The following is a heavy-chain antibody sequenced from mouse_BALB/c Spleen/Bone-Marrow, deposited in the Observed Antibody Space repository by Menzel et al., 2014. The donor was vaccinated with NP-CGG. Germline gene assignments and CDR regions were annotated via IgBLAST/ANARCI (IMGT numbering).Heavy chain of an antibody. D-gene: IGHD2-1*01. CDR3: ARRGYYGNYYYAMDY. V-gene: IGHV14-3*02. Sequence: EVKLMESGAELVKPGASVKLSCTASGFNIKDTYMHWVKQRPEQGLEWIGRIDPANGNTKYDPKFQGRATITADTSSNTAYLQFSSLTSEDTAVYYCARRGYYGNYYYAMDYWGQGTSVTVSS. J-gene: IGHJ4*01. CDR1: GFNIKDTY. CDR2: IDPANGNT.